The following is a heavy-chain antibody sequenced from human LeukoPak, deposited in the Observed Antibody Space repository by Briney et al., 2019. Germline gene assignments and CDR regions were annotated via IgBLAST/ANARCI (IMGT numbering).Heavy chain of an antibody. Sequence: GGSLRLSCAASGFPFNAYWMTWVRQAPGKGLEWVANIRQDGDTKYYVDSVKGRFTISRDNAMNSLYLQMNSLRAEDTAIYYCARSLPYGTTWYGRSDFWGQGTLVTVSS. CDR1: GFPFNAYW. CDR3: ARSLPYGTTWYGRSDF. CDR2: IRQDGDTK. D-gene: IGHD6-13*01. V-gene: IGHV3-7*03. J-gene: IGHJ4*02.